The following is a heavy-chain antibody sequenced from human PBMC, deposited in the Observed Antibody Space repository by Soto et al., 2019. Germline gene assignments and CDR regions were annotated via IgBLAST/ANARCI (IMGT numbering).Heavy chain of an antibody. V-gene: IGHV4-59*01. D-gene: IGHD6-13*01. CDR1: GGSISSYY. CDR3: ARGRAGDAFDI. Sequence: ASETLSLTCTVSGGSISSYYWSWIRQPPGKGLEWIGYIYYSGSTNYNPSLKSRVTISVDTSKNQFSLKLSSVTAADTAVYYCARGRAGDAFDIWGQGTMVTVSS. CDR2: IYYSGST. J-gene: IGHJ3*02.